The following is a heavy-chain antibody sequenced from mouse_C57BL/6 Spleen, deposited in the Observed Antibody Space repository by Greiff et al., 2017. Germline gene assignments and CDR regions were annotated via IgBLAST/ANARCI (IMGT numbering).Heavy chain of an antibody. V-gene: IGHV1-54*01. CDR3: ARRAYYYAMDY. J-gene: IGHJ4*01. CDR2: INPGSGGT. D-gene: IGHD3-3*01. CDR1: GYAFTNYL. Sequence: VQLVESGAELVRPGTSVKVSCKASGYAFTNYLIEWVKQRPGQGLEWIGVINPGSGGTNYNEKFKGKATLTADKSSSTAYMQLSSLTSEDSAVYFCARRAYYYAMDYWGQGTSVTVSS.